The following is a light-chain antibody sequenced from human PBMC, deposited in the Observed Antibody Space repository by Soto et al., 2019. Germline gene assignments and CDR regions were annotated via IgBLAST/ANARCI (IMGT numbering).Light chain of an antibody. CDR3: QQYNSYLWK. V-gene: IGKV1-5*03. Sequence: DIQMTQSPSTLSASVGDRVTITCRAIQSISSWLYWYQQKPGKAPKLLIYKASSLESGVPSRFSGSESGTEFTLTISSLQPYDFATYYCQQYNSYLWKVGQGTKVEIK. J-gene: IGKJ1*01. CDR2: KAS. CDR1: QSISSW.